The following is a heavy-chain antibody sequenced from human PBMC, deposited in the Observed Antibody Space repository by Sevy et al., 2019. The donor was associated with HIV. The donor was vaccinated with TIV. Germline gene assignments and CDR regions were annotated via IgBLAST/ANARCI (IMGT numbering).Heavy chain of an antibody. V-gene: IGHV3-23*01. J-gene: IGHJ6*02. CDR2: ISGSGGST. Sequence: GSLRLSCAASGFTFSSYAMSWVRQAPGKGLEWVSAISGSGGSTYYADSVKGRVTIHKDNSKNTLYLQMNSLRAEDTAVYYCAKMITSYYYYGMDVWGQGTTVTVSS. CDR3: AKMITSYYYYGMDV. CDR1: GFTFSSYA. D-gene: IGHD3-16*01.